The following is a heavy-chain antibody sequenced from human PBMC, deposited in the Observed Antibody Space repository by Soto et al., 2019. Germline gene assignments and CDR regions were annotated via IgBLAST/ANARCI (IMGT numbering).Heavy chain of an antibody. J-gene: IGHJ5*02. CDR2: IYYSGST. CDR3: ARYDLAHWFDP. V-gene: IGHV4-31*03. Sequence: PSETLSLTCTVSGGSISSGGYYWSWIRQHPGKGLEWIGYIYYSGSTYYNPSLKSRVTISVDTSKNQFSLKLSSVTAADTAVYYCARYDLAHWFDPWGQGTLVTVSS. D-gene: IGHD3-3*01. CDR1: GGSISSGGYY.